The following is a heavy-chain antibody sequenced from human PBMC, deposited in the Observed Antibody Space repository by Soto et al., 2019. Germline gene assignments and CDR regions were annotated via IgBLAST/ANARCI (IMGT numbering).Heavy chain of an antibody. CDR3: ARDRGMYLPRKRNWFDP. CDR1: GFTFSSYS. J-gene: IGHJ5*02. Sequence: GGSLRLSCAASGFTFSSYSMNWVRQAPGKGLEWVSYISSSSSTIYYADSVKGRFTISRDNAKNSLYLQMNSLRAEDTAVYYCARDRGMYLPRKRNWFDPWGQGTLVTVSS. CDR2: ISSSSSTI. D-gene: IGHD2-8*01. V-gene: IGHV3-48*01.